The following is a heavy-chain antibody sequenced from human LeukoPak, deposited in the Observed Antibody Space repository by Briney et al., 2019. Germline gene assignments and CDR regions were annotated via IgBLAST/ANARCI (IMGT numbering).Heavy chain of an antibody. D-gene: IGHD6-19*01. Sequence: GGSLRLPCAASGFTFSSYGMHWVRQAPGKGLEWVAVISYDGSNKYYADSVKGRFTISRDNSKNTLYLQMNSLRAEDTAVYYCARDEVAGNVGYWGQGTLVTVSS. CDR2: ISYDGSNK. V-gene: IGHV3-30*03. CDR1: GFTFSSYG. J-gene: IGHJ4*02. CDR3: ARDEVAGNVGY.